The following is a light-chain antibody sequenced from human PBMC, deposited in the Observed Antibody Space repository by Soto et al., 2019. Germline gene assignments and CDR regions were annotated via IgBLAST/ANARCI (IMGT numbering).Light chain of an antibody. CDR2: KAS. V-gene: IGKV1-5*03. Sequence: DIQMTQSPSTLSASIGDRGAITCRASDNIGPWVAWYQQKPGKAPKLLIYKASTLETGAPSRFARSGSGTDFTLTITRLQPDDFATYYCQHYNSYSRTFGQGTKVEV. CDR1: DNIGPW. J-gene: IGKJ1*01. CDR3: QHYNSYSRT.